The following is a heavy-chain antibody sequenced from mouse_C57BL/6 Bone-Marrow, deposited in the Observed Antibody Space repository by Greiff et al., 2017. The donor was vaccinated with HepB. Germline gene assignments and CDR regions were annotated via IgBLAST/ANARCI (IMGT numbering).Heavy chain of an antibody. Sequence: EVQRVESGGGLVQPGGSLKLSCAASGFTFSDYYMYWVRQTPEKRLEWVAYISNGGGSTYYPDTVKGRFTISRDNAKNTLYLQMSRLKSEDTAMYYCARHDYYGSSYGYAMDYWGQGTSVTVSS. CDR2: ISNGGGST. D-gene: IGHD1-1*01. CDR1: GFTFSDYY. CDR3: ARHDYYGSSYGYAMDY. V-gene: IGHV5-12*01. J-gene: IGHJ4*01.